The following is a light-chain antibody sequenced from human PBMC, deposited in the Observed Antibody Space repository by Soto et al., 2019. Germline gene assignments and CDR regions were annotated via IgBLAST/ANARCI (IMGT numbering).Light chain of an antibody. J-gene: IGKJ4*01. CDR3: QQYASSPLLT. Sequence: EIVLTQSPGTLSLSPRERATLSCRASQSVSNNYLAWYQQKPGQAPRLLIFGSSSRATGIPDRFSGRGSGADFTLTISRLEPEDFAVYYCQQYASSPLLTFGGGTKVDIK. CDR1: QSVSNNY. V-gene: IGKV3-20*01. CDR2: GSS.